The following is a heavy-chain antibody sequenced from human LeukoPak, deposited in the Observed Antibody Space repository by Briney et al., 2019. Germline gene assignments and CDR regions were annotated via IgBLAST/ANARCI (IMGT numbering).Heavy chain of an antibody. Sequence: GGPLRLSCAASGFTVSSNYMSWVRQAPGKGLEWVSVLYSGGKTYYADSAKGRFTISRDSSTNTLYLQMESLRADDTAVYYCAREMGAATTYFDYWGQGTLVIVSS. CDR1: GFTVSSNY. J-gene: IGHJ4*02. CDR2: LYSGGKT. CDR3: AREMGAATTYFDY. V-gene: IGHV3-53*01. D-gene: IGHD1-1*01.